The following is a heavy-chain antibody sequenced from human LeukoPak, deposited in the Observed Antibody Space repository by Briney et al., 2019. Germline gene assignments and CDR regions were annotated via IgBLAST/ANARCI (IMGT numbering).Heavy chain of an antibody. D-gene: IGHD3-10*01. J-gene: IGHJ4*02. CDR3: ARRYYGSGSYPFDY. V-gene: IGHV4-59*08. CDR1: GGSITSYY. CDR2: IYYSGGT. Sequence: SETLSLTCTVSGGSITSYYWSWIRQPPGKGLEWIGYIYYSGGTNYNPSLKSRVTISVDTSKNQFSLKLSSVTAADTAVYYCARRYYGSGSYPFDYWGQGTLVTVSS.